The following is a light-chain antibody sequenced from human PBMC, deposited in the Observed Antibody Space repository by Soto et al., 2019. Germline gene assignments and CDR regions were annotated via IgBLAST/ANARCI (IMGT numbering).Light chain of an antibody. CDR1: QDITNY. V-gene: IGKV1-33*01. CDR3: QQYEDIPPT. CDR2: DAS. J-gene: IGKJ5*01. Sequence: DIQMTQSPSSLTASVGDSVTITCQARQDITNYLNWYQHKPGKAPKLLIYDASNLEPGVPSRFSGRGSRRDFTFTISSRQPGDTATYYCQQYEDIPPTFGQGTRLDIK.